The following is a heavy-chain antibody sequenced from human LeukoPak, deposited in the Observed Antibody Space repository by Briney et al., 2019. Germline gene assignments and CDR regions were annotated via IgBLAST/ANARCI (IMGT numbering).Heavy chain of an antibody. J-gene: IGHJ4*02. Sequence: ASVKVSCKASGYTFTGYYMHWVRQAPGQGLEWMGWINPNSGGTNYAQKFQGRVTMTRDTSISTAYMELSRLRSDDTAVYYCAGGPVGVTATYYFDYWGQGTLVTVSS. CDR3: AGGPVGVTATYYFDY. D-gene: IGHD2-21*02. CDR1: GYTFTGYY. CDR2: INPNSGGT. V-gene: IGHV1-2*02.